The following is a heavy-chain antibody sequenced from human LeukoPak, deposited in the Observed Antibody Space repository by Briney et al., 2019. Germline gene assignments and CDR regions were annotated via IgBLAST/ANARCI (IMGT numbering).Heavy chain of an antibody. CDR1: GGSFSGYY. Sequence: PSETLSLTCAVYGGSFSGYYWSWIRQPPGKGLEWIGYIYYSGSTNYNPSLKSRVTISVDTSKNQFSLKLSSVTAADTAVYYCARVGGRYYFDYWGQGTLVTVSS. D-gene: IGHD1-14*01. CDR2: IYYSGST. V-gene: IGHV4-59*01. CDR3: ARVGGRYYFDY. J-gene: IGHJ4*02.